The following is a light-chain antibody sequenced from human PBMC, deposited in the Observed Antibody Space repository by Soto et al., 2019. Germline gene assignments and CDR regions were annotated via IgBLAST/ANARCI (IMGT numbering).Light chain of an antibody. CDR3: SSFTGFSTV. CDR2: EVT. J-gene: IGLJ1*01. CDR1: SSDIGASNF. Sequence: QSALTQPPSAPGSPGQSVTISCTGTSSDIGASNFVSWYQQHPGKAPKLVIYEVTKRPSGVPDRFSGSKFGNTASLTVSGRQTEDEADYYCSSFTGFSTVFGSGTKVTVL. V-gene: IGLV2-8*01.